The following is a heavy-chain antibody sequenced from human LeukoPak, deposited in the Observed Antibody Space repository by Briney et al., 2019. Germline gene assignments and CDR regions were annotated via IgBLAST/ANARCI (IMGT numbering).Heavy chain of an antibody. J-gene: IGHJ3*01. CDR1: GFTFSSYE. CDR2: ISSSGSTK. V-gene: IGHV3-48*03. Sequence: GGSLRLSCAASGFTFSSYEMNWVRQAPGKGLEWVSYISSSGSTKYYADSVKGRFTISRDNSNHTLSLQMNSLRVEDTAIYYCVKDIQLSTWGLGTMVTVSS. CDR3: VKDIQLST. D-gene: IGHD5-24*01.